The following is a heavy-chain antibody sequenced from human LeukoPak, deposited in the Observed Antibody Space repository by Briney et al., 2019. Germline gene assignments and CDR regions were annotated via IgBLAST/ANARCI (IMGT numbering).Heavy chain of an antibody. CDR1: GGTFSSYT. Sequence: SVKVSCKSSGGTFSSYTISWVRQAPGQGLEWMGRIIPILGIANYAQKFQGRVTITADKSTSTAYMELSSLRSEDTAVYYCASALRWRGGAFDIWGQGTMVTVSS. J-gene: IGHJ3*02. CDR2: IIPILGIA. D-gene: IGHD3-10*01. V-gene: IGHV1-69*02. CDR3: ASALRWRGGAFDI.